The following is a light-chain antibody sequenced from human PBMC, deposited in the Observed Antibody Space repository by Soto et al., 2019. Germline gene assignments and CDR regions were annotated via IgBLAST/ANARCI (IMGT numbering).Light chain of an antibody. Sequence: EIVLTHYPATLSVSPGERATLSCRASQSVSSNLAWYQQKPGQAPRLLIYGASTRATGIPARFSGSGSGTDFTLTISSLQPEDFATYYCQQSYSTPPLTFGGGTKVDNK. J-gene: IGKJ4*01. CDR2: GAS. V-gene: IGKV3-15*01. CDR1: QSVSSN. CDR3: QQSYSTPPLT.